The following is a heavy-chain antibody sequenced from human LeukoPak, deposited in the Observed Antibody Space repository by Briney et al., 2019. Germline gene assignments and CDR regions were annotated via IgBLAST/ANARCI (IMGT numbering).Heavy chain of an antibody. V-gene: IGHV1-46*01. D-gene: IGHD5-12*01. CDR3: ARAGTISGYDGGAFDI. CDR2: ISPSEGST. Sequence: GASVKVSCKASGYTFTGYYMHWVRQAPGQGLEWMGIISPSEGSTNYAQNFRGRVTMTRDTSTSTVYMELSSLRSEDTAVFYCARAGTISGYDGGAFDIWGQGTMVTVSS. J-gene: IGHJ3*02. CDR1: GYTFTGYY.